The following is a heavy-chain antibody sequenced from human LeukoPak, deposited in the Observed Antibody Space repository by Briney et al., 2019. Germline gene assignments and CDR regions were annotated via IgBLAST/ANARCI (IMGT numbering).Heavy chain of an antibody. J-gene: IGHJ6*03. D-gene: IGHD6-13*01. CDR3: ARGGQSIAAADRYYYYYYMDV. Sequence: GGSLRLSCAASGFTFDDYGMSWVRHAPGKGREWGSGINWNGGRTDYADSVKGRFTISRDNAKNSLYLQMNSLRAEDTASYYCARGGQSIAAADRYYYYYYMDVWGKGTTVTVSS. CDR2: INWNGGRT. CDR1: GFTFDDYG. V-gene: IGHV3-20*04.